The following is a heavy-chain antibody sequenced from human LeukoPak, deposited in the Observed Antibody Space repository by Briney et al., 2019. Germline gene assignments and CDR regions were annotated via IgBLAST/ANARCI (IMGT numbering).Heavy chain of an antibody. CDR2: ISGDGSST. CDR1: GFTFSTYW. CDR3: GRGSQPLLSYYYYYMDV. J-gene: IGHJ6*03. V-gene: IGHV3-74*01. Sequence: PGGSLRLSCAASGFTFSTYWMHWVRQAPGKGLVWVSHISGDGSSTTYADSVKGRFTIPRDNAKNTLYLQMNGLRAEDTAVYYCGRGSQPLLSYYYYYMDVWGRGTPVTVSS. D-gene: IGHD2-21*02.